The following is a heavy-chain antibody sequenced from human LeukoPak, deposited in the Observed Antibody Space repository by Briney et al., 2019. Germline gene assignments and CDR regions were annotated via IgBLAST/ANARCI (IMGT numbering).Heavy chain of an antibody. CDR3: ATLRSDSSGWYYFDY. J-gene: IGHJ4*02. D-gene: IGHD6-19*01. Sequence: GGSMRLSCAASVFAFRNYCMDWVRHAPCKGLEWVALIWYDGSNKYYADSVKGRFTISRDNSKNMLYLQMNSLRTEDTAVYYCATLRSDSSGWYYFDYWGQGTLVTVSS. V-gene: IGHV3-30*02. CDR2: IWYDGSNK. CDR1: VFAFRNYC.